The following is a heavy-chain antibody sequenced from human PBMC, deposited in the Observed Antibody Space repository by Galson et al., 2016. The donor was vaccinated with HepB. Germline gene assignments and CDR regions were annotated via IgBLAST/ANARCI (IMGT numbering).Heavy chain of an antibody. Sequence: SLRLSCAASGFSLTEYGMHWVRQAPGKGWEWLAVIYFNGRDIYYAASVKGRFTISRNTSKNKLYLQMNSLRAEDTAVYYCVRDRATYDSSGYWFDYWGQGALVTVSS. CDR3: VRDRATYDSSGYWFDY. D-gene: IGHD3-22*01. J-gene: IGHJ4*02. CDR1: GFSLTEYG. V-gene: IGHV3-33*01. CDR2: IYFNGRDI.